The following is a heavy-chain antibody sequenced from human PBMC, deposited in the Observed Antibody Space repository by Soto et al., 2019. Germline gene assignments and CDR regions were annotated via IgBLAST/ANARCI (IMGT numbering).Heavy chain of an antibody. D-gene: IGHD6-19*01. V-gene: IGHV1-3*01. CDR3: ARDQSGIGWYVDWFDP. J-gene: IGHJ5*02. CDR1: GLTFNNDA. Sequence: APVKVSCKASGLTFNNDAIDWARQAPGNRLEWMGPINAGNTTTYYSEKFNGRVTFTRDTVATTVYMELTSLTSEDTSIYYCARDQSGIGWYVDWFDPWGQGTLVTV. CDR2: INAGNTTT.